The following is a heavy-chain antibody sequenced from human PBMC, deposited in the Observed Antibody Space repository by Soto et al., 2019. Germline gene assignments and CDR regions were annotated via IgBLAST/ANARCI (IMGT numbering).Heavy chain of an antibody. D-gene: IGHD1-1*01. J-gene: IGHJ4*02. CDR2: ISWNSGSI. CDR1: GVTFDDYA. Sequence: SLRLSCAAAGVTFDDYAMHWVRQAPGKGLEWVSGISWNSGSIGYADSVKGRFTISRDNAKNSLYLQMNSLRAEDTALYYCAKDMDDVTYYFDYWGQGTLVTVSS. CDR3: AKDMDDVTYYFDY. V-gene: IGHV3-9*01.